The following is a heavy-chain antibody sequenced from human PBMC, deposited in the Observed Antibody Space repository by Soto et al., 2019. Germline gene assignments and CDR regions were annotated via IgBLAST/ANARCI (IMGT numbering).Heavy chain of an antibody. J-gene: IGHJ4*02. CDR1: GYTFTSYG. V-gene: IGHV1-18*01. Sequence: ASVKVSCKASGYTFTSYGISWVRQAPGQGLEWMGWISAYIGNTNYAQKLQGRVTMTTDTSTSTAYMELRSLRSDDTAVYYCARVLDYIGGSYRPNAFDYWGQGTLVTVSS. CDR2: ISAYIGNT. D-gene: IGHD3-16*02. CDR3: ARVLDYIGGSYRPNAFDY.